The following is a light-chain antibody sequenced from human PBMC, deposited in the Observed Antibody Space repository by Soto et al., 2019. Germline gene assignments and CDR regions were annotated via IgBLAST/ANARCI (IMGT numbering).Light chain of an antibody. CDR3: QHYNDYPWT. Sequence: DIQMTQSPSTLSASVGDRVTITCRASQSIRSYLAWYQQKSGKAPKLLIYKASTLESGVPSRFSGSESGTEFTLTISSLQPDDFATYYCQHYNDYPWTFGQGTKGEIK. J-gene: IGKJ1*01. CDR1: QSIRSY. V-gene: IGKV1-5*03. CDR2: KAS.